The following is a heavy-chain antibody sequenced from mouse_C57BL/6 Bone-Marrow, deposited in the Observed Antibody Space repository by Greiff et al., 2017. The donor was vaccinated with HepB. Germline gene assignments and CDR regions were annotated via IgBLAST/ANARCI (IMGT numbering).Heavy chain of an antibody. J-gene: IGHJ2*01. CDR2: IHPNSGST. CDR1: GYTFTSYW. V-gene: IGHV1-64*01. D-gene: IGHD2-2*01. Sequence: QVQLQQPGAELVKPGASVKLSCKASGYTFTSYWMHWVKQRPGQGLEWIGMIHPNSGSTNYNEKFKSKATLTVDKSSSPAYMQLSSLTSEDSAVYYCAKLWLRRRRSGYFDYWGQGTTLTVSS. CDR3: AKLWLRRRRSGYFDY.